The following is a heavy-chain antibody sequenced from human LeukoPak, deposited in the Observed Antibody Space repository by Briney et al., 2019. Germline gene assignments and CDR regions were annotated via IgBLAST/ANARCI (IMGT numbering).Heavy chain of an antibody. CDR2: INGGASAT. CDR1: GFTFSTYA. D-gene: IGHD4-11*01. V-gene: IGHV3-23*01. J-gene: IGHJ4*02. Sequence: GGSLRLSCAASGFTFSTYAMSWVRQAPGKGLEWVSAINGGASATYYADSVKGRFTISRNNSKNTVYLQMNSLRAEDTAVYYCAKPPNDYSDYPFDDWGQGTLVTVSS. CDR3: AKPPNDYSDYPFDD.